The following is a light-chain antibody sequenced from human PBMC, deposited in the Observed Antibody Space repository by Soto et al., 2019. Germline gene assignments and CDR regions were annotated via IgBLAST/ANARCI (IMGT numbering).Light chain of an antibody. CDR3: LQHNTYPWT. CDR1: QAIRND. V-gene: IGKV1-17*01. CDR2: AAS. J-gene: IGKJ1*01. Sequence: DIQMTQSPSSRSASVGERVTITFRASQAIRNDLGWYQQKPGKAPKRLIYAASSLDSEVPLRFSGSGSGTEFALTISSLQPEDFATYYCLQHNTYPWTFGQGTKVDI.